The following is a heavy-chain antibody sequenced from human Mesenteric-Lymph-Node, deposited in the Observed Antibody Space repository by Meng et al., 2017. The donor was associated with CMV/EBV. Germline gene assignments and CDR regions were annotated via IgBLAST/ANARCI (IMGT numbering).Heavy chain of an antibody. Sequence: GSLRLSCTVSGDSITTHYWSWIRQLPGKGLEWIGIIYFSGSGNYHPSLKSRVTMSVDMSQNQFSLKLSSVTAADTAMYYCARSPNYDSSAYYLYFDHWGQGTLVTVSS. CDR1: GDSITTHY. D-gene: IGHD3-22*01. CDR2: IYFSGSG. V-gene: IGHV4-59*11. J-gene: IGHJ4*02. CDR3: ARSPNYDSSAYYLYFDH.